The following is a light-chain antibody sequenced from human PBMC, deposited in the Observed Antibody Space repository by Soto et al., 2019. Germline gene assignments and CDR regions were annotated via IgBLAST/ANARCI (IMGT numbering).Light chain of an antibody. V-gene: IGKV3-15*01. Sequence: EIVLTQSPATLSLSPGERATLSCRASQSVSSNLPWYQQKPGQAPRLLIYGASTRATGIPARFSGSGSGTEFTLTISSLQSEDFAVYYCQQYNNWPPTWTFGQGTKVDIK. J-gene: IGKJ1*01. CDR1: QSVSSN. CDR2: GAS. CDR3: QQYNNWPPTWT.